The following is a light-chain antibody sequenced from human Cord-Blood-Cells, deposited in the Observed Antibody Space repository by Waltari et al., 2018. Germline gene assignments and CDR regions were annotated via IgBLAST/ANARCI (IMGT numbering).Light chain of an antibody. V-gene: IGKV3-11*01. Sequence: ELVFTHSPATLSLSPGERATLSCRASQSVSSYLAWYQQKPGQAPRLLIYDASNRATGIPARFIGSGSGTDFTLTISSLEPEDFAVYCCQQRSNWPPLTFGGGTKVEIK. CDR2: DAS. CDR3: QQRSNWPPLT. J-gene: IGKJ4*01. CDR1: QSVSSY.